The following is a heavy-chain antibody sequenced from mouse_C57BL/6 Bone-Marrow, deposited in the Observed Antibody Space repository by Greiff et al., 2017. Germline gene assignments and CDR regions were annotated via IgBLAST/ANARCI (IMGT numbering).Heavy chain of an antibody. CDR3: TKDYCGSSPAWFAY. V-gene: IGHV1-5*01. J-gene: IGHJ3*01. CDR2: IYPGNSDT. D-gene: IGHD1-1*01. Sequence: EVQLQQSGTVLARPGASVKMSCKTSGYTFTSYWMHWVKQRPGQGLEWIGAIYPGNSDTSYNQKFKGKAKLTAVTSASTAYMELSSLTNEDSAVYYCTKDYCGSSPAWFAYWGQGTLVTVSA. CDR1: GYTFTSYW.